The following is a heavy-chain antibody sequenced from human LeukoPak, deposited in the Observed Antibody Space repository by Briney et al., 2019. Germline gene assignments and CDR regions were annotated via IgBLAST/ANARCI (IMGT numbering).Heavy chain of an antibody. CDR2: ISSNALTI. V-gene: IGHV3-11*04. J-gene: IGHJ3*02. Sequence: PGGSLRLSCAASGFTFSDYYMTWIRQAPGKGLEWVSFISSNALTIYYADSVRGRFTISRDNAQRSLYLQMGSLRAEDMAVYYCARVGGSLPDAFDIWGQGTMVPVSS. D-gene: IGHD2-15*01. CDR1: GFTFSDYY. CDR3: ARVGGSLPDAFDI.